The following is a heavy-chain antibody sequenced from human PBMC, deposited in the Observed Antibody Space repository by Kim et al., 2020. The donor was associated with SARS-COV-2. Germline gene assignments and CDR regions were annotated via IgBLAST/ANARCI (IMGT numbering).Heavy chain of an antibody. J-gene: IGHJ2*01. CDR3: ARDGGVGEHDWRLDL. Sequence: GGSLRLSCTASGFTFSAYWMHWVRQAPGKGLVWVSRITDTGNVQSYADSVKGRFTNSRDNAKNTLYLQMNSLRAEDTAVYYCARDGGVGEHDWRLDLGGRGTRHTVS. V-gene: IGHV3-74*01. D-gene: IGHD3-16*01. CDR1: GFTFSAYW. CDR2: ITDTGNVQ.